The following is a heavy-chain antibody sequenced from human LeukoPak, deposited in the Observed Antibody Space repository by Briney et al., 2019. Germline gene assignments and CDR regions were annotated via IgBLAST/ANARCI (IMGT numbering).Heavy chain of an antibody. V-gene: IGHV3-7*01. CDR2: IKQDGSEK. CDR1: GFTFSSYW. J-gene: IGHJ4*02. Sequence: PGGSLRLSCAASGFTFSSYWMSWVRQAPGKGLEWVANIKQDGSEKYYVASVKGRFTISRDNAKNSLYLQMNSLRAEDTAVYYCAATIVDIVATDNAWGQGTLVTVSS. CDR3: AATIVDIVATDNA. D-gene: IGHD5-12*01.